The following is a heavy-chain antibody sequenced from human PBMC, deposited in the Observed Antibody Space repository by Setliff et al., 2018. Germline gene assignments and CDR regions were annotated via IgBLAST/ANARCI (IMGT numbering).Heavy chain of an antibody. Sequence: SETLSLTCTVSGGSISSGDYYWSWIRQPPGKGLEWIGYIYSSGSTYYNPSLKSRVAISVDTSKNQFSLKLSSVTAADTAVYYCARHRSGPLDYWGQGTLVTVSS. CDR1: GGSISSGDYY. CDR2: IYSSGST. CDR3: ARHRSGPLDY. V-gene: IGHV4-30-4*08. D-gene: IGHD6-19*01. J-gene: IGHJ4*02.